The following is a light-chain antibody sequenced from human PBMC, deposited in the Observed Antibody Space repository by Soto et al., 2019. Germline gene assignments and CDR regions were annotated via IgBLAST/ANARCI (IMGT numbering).Light chain of an antibody. J-gene: IGLJ3*02. CDR3: SSYTDSSTV. CDR1: SSDVGGYNY. CDR2: EVT. V-gene: IGLV2-14*01. Sequence: QSVLTQPASVSGSPGQSITISCTGTSSDVGGYNYVSWYQQHPGKAPKLVIYEVTNRPSGVSHRFSGSKSGNTASLTISGLQAEDETDYYCSSYTDSSTVFGGGTQLTVL.